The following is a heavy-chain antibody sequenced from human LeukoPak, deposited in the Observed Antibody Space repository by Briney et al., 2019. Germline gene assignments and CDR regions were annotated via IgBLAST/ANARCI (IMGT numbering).Heavy chain of an antibody. CDR3: AGGVYGYNAFDY. J-gene: IGHJ4*02. V-gene: IGHV3-48*02. D-gene: IGHD5/OR15-5a*01. CDR2: ISTGRSVM. CDR1: GFTFSDYG. Sequence: PGGSLRLSCAASGFTFSDYGMSWVSQAPGKGLEWISHISTGRSVMNYADSVKGRFTISRDNGKNSVYLQMNSLRDEDTAVYYCAGGVYGYNAFDYWGQGTLVSVSS.